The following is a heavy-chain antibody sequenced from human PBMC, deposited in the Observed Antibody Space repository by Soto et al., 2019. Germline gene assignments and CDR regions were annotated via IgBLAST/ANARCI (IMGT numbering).Heavy chain of an antibody. V-gene: IGHV2-26*01. D-gene: IGHD2-21*02. CDR2: IFSNDEK. CDR1: GFSLSNARMG. J-gene: IGHJ6*02. Sequence: QVTLKESGPVLVKPTETLTLTCTVSGFSLSNARMGVSWIRQPPGKALEWLAHIFSNDEKSYSTSLKSMLTISKDTSKSQVVLTMTNMDPVDTATYYCARLTSTYYYYGMDVWGQGTTVTVSS. CDR3: ARLTSTYYYYGMDV.